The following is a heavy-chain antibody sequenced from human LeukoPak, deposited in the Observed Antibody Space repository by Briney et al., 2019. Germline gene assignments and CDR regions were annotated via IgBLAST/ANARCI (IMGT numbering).Heavy chain of an antibody. CDR3: AKDGSSWYYFDY. CDR1: GFTFSSYG. CDR2: ISYDGSNK. V-gene: IGHV3-30*18. J-gene: IGHJ4*02. Sequence: GGSLRLSCAASGFTFSSYGMHWVRQAPGKGLEWVAVISYDGSNKYYADSVKGRFTISRDNSKNTLYLQMNSLRAEDTAVYYCAKDGSSWYYFDYWGQGTQVTVSS. D-gene: IGHD6-13*01.